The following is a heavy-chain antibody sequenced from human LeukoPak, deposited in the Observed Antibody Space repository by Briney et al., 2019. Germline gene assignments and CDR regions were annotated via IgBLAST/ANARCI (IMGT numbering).Heavy chain of an antibody. CDR1: AFTFSSYA. Sequence: GGSLRLSCAASAFTFSSYAMSWVRQAPGKGLEWVSTISGRGGSTYYADSVKGRFIISRDNSKNTLYLQMNSLRAEDTAVYYCAKDYYDSSDYPLHFDYWGQGTLVTVSS. CDR2: ISGRGGST. V-gene: IGHV3-23*01. D-gene: IGHD3-22*01. CDR3: AKDYYDSSDYPLHFDY. J-gene: IGHJ4*02.